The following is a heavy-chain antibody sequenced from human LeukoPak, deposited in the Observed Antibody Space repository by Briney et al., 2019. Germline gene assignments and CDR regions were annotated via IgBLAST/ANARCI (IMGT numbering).Heavy chain of an antibody. D-gene: IGHD6-19*01. CDR3: ARLVAGGAYFDY. J-gene: IGHJ4*02. V-gene: IGHV4-39*01. CDR2: IYYSGST. CDR1: GGSISSSSYY. Sequence: SETLSLTCTVSGGSISSSSYYWGWIRQPPGKGLEWIGSIYYSGSTYYDPSLKSRVTISVDTSKNQFSLKLSSVTAADTAVYYCARLVAGGAYFDYWGQGTLVTVSS.